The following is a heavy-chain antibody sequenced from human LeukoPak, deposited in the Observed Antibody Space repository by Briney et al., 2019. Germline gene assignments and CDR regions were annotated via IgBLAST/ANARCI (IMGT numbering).Heavy chain of an antibody. CDR3: ASALGGAAPFDY. CDR1: GGTFSSYA. CDR2: IIPIFGTA. J-gene: IGHJ4*02. Sequence: SVKVSCKASGGTFSSYAISWVRQAPGQGLEWMGGIIPIFGTANYAQKFQGRVTITADESTSTAYMELSSLRSEDTAVYYCASALGGAAPFDYWGQGTLVTVSS. V-gene: IGHV1-69*13. D-gene: IGHD3-16*01.